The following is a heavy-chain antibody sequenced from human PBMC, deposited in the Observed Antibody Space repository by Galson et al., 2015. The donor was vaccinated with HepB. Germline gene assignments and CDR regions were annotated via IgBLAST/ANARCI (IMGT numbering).Heavy chain of an antibody. CDR2: IIPIFGTA. Sequence: SVKVSCKASGGTFSSYAISWVRQAPGQGLEWMGGIIPIFGTANYAQKFQGRVTITADKSTSTAYMELSSLRSEDTAVYYCARGHYGGKRYYYHGMDVWGQGTTVTVSS. CDR1: GGTFSSYA. J-gene: IGHJ6*02. V-gene: IGHV1-69*06. CDR3: ARGHYGGKRYYYHGMDV. D-gene: IGHD4-23*01.